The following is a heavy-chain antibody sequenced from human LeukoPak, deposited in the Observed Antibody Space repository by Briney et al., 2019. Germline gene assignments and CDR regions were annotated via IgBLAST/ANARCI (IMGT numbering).Heavy chain of an antibody. CDR3: ARNRRGYSGYDPPPDY. V-gene: IGHV4-30-4*01. CDR1: GGSISSGDYY. Sequence: PSETLSLTCTVSGGSISSGDYYWSWIRQPPGKGLEWIGYIYYSGSTYYNPSLKSRVTISVDTSKNQFSLKLSSVTAADTAVYYCARNRRGYSGYDPPPDYWGQGTLVTVSS. D-gene: IGHD5-12*01. J-gene: IGHJ4*02. CDR2: IYYSGST.